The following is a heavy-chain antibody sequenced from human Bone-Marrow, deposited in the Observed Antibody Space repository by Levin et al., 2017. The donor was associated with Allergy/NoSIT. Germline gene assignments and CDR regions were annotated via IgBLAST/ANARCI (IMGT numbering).Heavy chain of an antibody. Sequence: GESLKISCKASGYTFTGYYMQWIRQAPGQGLEWMGWINPNNGDTNYAPNFEGRVTMTSDTSISTAYMELRSLRSDDTAVYYCARGFWRAYYAPNYYGLDVWGHGTTVTVSS. D-gene: IGHD3-3*01. V-gene: IGHV1-2*02. CDR2: INPNNGDT. CDR1: GYTFTGYY. CDR3: ARGFWRAYYAPNYYGLDV. J-gene: IGHJ6*02.